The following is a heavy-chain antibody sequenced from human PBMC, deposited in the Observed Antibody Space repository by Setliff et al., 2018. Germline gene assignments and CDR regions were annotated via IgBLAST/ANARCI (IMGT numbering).Heavy chain of an antibody. CDR1: GFSLTTSGVG. J-gene: IGHJ4*02. V-gene: IGHV2-5*02. Sequence: SGPTLVNPTQTLTVTCTFSGFSLTTSGVGVGWIRQPPGKALEWLALIYWDDVKRYSPLLKNRLTITHDTSKNQVVLTLTNMDPVDTATYYCAHRGGYGADSLYYFDVWGQG. CDR3: AHRGGYGADSLYYFDV. D-gene: IGHD3-10*01. CDR2: IYWDDVK.